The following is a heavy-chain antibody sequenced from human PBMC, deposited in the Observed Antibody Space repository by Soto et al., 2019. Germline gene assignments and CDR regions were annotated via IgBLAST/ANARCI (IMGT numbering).Heavy chain of an antibody. J-gene: IGHJ4*02. D-gene: IGHD4-17*01. V-gene: IGHV4-31*03. CDR3: ASGLVTTLHY. CDR2: IYHSGTT. Sequence: SETLSLTCTVSGGSISSGGYYWSWIRQHPGKGLEWIGYIYHSGTTYYNPSLKSRVTISVDTSKNQFSLKLTSVTAADTAVYYCASGLVTTLHYWGQGTLVTV. CDR1: GGSISSGGYY.